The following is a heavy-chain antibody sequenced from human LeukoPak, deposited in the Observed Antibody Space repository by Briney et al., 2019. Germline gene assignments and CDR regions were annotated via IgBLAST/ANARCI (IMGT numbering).Heavy chain of an antibody. CDR2: IRYDGSNK. J-gene: IGHJ4*02. V-gene: IGHV3-30*02. CDR1: GFTFSSYG. D-gene: IGHD2-2*01. CDR3: AKDPRYCSSTSCGDY. Sequence: PGGSLRLSCAASGFTFSSYGMHWVRQAPGKGLEWVAFIRYDGSNKYYADSVKGRFTISRDNSKSTLYLQMNSLRAEDTAVYYCAKDPRYCSSTSCGDYWGQGTLVTVSS.